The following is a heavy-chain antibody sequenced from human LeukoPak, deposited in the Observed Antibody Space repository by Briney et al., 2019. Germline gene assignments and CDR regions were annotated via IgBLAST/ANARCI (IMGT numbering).Heavy chain of an antibody. CDR2: ISRNSGTI. D-gene: IGHD5-24*01. J-gene: IGHJ4*02. V-gene: IGHV3-9*01. CDR3: AKMARPLDY. Sequence: GGSLRLSCAASGFTFDDYAMHWVRQAPGKGLEWVSGISRNSGTIGYADSVKGRFTISRDNSKNTLYLQMNSLRAGDAAVYYCAKMARPLDYWGLGTLVTVSS. CDR1: GFTFDDYA.